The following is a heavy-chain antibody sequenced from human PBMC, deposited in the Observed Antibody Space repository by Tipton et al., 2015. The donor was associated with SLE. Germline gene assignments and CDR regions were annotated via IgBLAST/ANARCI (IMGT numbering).Heavy chain of an antibody. CDR1: GFTVSNSC. V-gene: IGHV3-66*01. Sequence: SLRLSCAASGFTVSNSCMTWVRQAPGKGLEWVSLICNGGGPDYTGSVRGRFTISRDNSKNTLYLQMTNLRDEDTAVYYCARDSTGDLNFDCWGQGTLVTVSS. CDR2: ICNGGGP. CDR3: ARDSTGDLNFDC. D-gene: IGHD2-21*02. J-gene: IGHJ4*02.